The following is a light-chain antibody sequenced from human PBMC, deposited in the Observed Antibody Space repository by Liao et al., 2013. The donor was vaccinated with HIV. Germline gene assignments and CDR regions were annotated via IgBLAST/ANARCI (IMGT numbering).Light chain of an antibody. V-gene: IGLV3-21*04. CDR3: QVWDTSSDHVV. J-gene: IGLJ3*02. CDR1: DIGRKT. CDR2: YDT. Sequence: SYELTQPPSLSVAPGKTARITCGGSDIGRKTVHWYQQKPGQAPLLVIYYDTDRPSGVPERFSGSNSGNTATLTISRVEAGDEADYYCQVWDTSSDHVVFGGGTKLTVL.